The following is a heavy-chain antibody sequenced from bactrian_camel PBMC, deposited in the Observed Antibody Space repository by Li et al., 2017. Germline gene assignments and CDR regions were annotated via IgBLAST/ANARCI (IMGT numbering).Heavy chain of an antibody. D-gene: IGHD2*01. V-gene: IGHV3S53*01. CDR1: GSIYSRRC. CDR2: IDSDGST. Sequence: HVQLVESGGGSVQAGGSLRLSCAASGSIYSRRCIGWFRQAPGKEREGVARIDSDGSTNYADSVKGRFTITKDNAKNTLYLQMNSLKPEDTAMYYCAANFGPYCSGPYLARRANFLGQGTQVTVS. J-gene: IGHJ4*01.